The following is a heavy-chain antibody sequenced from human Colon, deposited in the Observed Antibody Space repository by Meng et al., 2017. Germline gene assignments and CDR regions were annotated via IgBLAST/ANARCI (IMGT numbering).Heavy chain of an antibody. J-gene: IGHJ5*02. D-gene: IGHD2-21*02. Sequence: QLPLPQPGPGLVRPSATLSLPCTVSGASVSSGDYYWSWIRQPPGKGLEWLGYIYYTGNTNYNPSLKNRVTISLDTSNNQFSLKLTSMTAADAAIYYCARVNGDFDEAWFDPWGQGALVTVSS. V-gene: IGHV4-61*08. CDR1: GASVSSGDYY. CDR3: ARVNGDFDEAWFDP. CDR2: IYYTGNT.